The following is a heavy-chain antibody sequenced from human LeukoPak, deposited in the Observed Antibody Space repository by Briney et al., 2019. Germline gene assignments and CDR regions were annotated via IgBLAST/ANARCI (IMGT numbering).Heavy chain of an antibody. D-gene: IGHD5-12*01. CDR1: GGSISSYY. V-gene: IGHV4-4*09. CDR3: ARRYSSYDYDAFDI. Sequence: SETLSLTCTVSGGSISSYYWSWIRQPPGKGLEWIGYIYTSGSTNYNPSLKSRVTISVDTSKNQFSLKLSSVTAADTAVYYCARRYSSYDYDAFDIWGQGTMVTVSS. J-gene: IGHJ3*02. CDR2: IYTSGST.